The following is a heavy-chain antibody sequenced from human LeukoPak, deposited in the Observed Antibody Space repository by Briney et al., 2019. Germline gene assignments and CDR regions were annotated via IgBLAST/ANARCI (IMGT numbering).Heavy chain of an antibody. CDR1: GFTFSNAW. V-gene: IGHV3-15*01. CDR3: TSSGWYSDGWYRYRDY. Sequence: PGGSLRLSCAASGFTFSNAWMSWVRQAPGKGLEWVGRIKSKTDGGTTDYAAPVKGRFTISRDDSKNTLYLQMNSLKTEDTAVYYRTSSGWYSDGWYRYRDYWGQRTLVTVSS. J-gene: IGHJ4*02. D-gene: IGHD6-19*01. CDR2: IKSKTDGGTT.